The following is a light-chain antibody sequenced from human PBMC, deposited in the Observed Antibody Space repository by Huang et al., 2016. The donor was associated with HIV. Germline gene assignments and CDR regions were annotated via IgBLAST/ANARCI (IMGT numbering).Light chain of an antibody. Sequence: DVQMTQSPSSLSASVGDRVTITCRASQSISNFLNWYQQKPGEAPNLLIYGASSLQTGVPSRFIGSWSETDFSLTISRLQPEDFVTYYCLQALNFPPTFGQGTKV. J-gene: IGKJ1*01. CDR1: QSISNF. V-gene: IGKV1-39*01. CDR3: LQALNFPPT. CDR2: GAS.